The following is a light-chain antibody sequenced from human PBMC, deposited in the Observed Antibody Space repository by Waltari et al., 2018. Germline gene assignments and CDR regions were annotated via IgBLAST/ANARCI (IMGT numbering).Light chain of an antibody. CDR1: QGIDNY. CDR2: ETS. J-gene: IGKJ4*01. CDR3: LQSSRWPLT. V-gene: IGKV3-11*01. Sequence: EIVVTQSPATLSLSPGDRATLSCTASQGIDNYLSWYQQKPGQAPRLLIYETSNRATGIPSRFSGSGSGTDFALTITSLEPEDFAIYYCLQSSRWPLTFGGGTKVEIK.